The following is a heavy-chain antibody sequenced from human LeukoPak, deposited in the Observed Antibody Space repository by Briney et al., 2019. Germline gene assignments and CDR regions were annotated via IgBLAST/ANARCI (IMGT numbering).Heavy chain of an antibody. CDR1: GGSFSGYY. V-gene: IGHV4-34*01. D-gene: IGHD6-13*01. Sequence: SETLSLTCAVYGGSFSGYYWSWIRQPPGKGLEWIGEINHSGSTNYNPSLKSRVTISVDTSKNQFSLKLSSVPAADTAVYYCARGKGIAAAGTGYYYYYMDVWGKGTTVTVSS. CDR2: INHSGST. J-gene: IGHJ6*03. CDR3: ARGKGIAAAGTGYYYYYMDV.